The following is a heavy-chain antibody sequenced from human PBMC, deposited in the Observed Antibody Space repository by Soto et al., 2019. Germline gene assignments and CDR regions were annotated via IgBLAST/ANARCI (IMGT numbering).Heavy chain of an antibody. J-gene: IGHJ4*02. V-gene: IGHV4-4*02. CDR3: ASRYYDSSGYYLN. CDR2: IYHSGST. CDR1: GGSISIRNW. D-gene: IGHD3-22*01. Sequence: SETLSLTCAFSGGSISIRNWGSWFRQPPGKGLEWIGEIYHSGSTNYNPSLKSRVTISVDKSRNQFSLKLSSVTAADTAVYYCASRYYDSSGYYLNWGQGTLVTVS.